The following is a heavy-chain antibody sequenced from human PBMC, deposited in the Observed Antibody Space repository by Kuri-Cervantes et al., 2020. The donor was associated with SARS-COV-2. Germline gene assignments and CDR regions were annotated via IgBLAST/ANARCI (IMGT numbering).Heavy chain of an antibody. CDR3: TRPNGYSYGSLQVDYYGMDV. CDR1: GFPFSSPA. J-gene: IGHJ6*02. Sequence: GGSLRLSCAASGFPFSSPAMHWVRQASGKGLGWVGRIRSKANSYATAYAASVKGRLTISRDDSKTTAYLQMNSLKTEDTAVDYCTRPNGYSYGSLQVDYYGMDVWGQGTTVTVSS. CDR2: IRSKANSYAT. D-gene: IGHD5-18*01. V-gene: IGHV3-73*01.